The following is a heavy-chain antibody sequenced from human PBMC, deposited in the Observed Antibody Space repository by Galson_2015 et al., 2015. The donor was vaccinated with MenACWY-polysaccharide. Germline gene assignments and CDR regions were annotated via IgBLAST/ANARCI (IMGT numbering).Heavy chain of an antibody. CDR2: ISYNGTT. CDR3: SSGRGDEGGADS. D-gene: IGHD4-17*01. J-gene: IGHJ5*01. CDR1: GDSITRSDYY. V-gene: IGHV4-39*01. Sequence: ETLSLTCTISGDSITRSDYYWGWIRQPPGKGLEWIGSISYNGTTYYNPSLKSRVTVSVDTSKNQFYLRLTSVTATDTAVYYCSSGRGDEGGADSWGQGTLVTVSS.